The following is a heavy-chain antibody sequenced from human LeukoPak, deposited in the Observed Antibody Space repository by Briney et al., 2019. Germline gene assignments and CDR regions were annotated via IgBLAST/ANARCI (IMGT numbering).Heavy chain of an antibody. CDR2: INPNSGGT. CDR3: ATPERGYSGYDFGS. J-gene: IGHJ4*02. D-gene: IGHD5-12*01. Sequence: ASVKVSCKASGGTFSTHSISWVRQAPGQGLEWMGWINPNSGGTNYAQKFQGRVTMTRDTSISTAYMELSRLRSDDTAVYYCATPERGYSGYDFGSWGQGTLVTVSS. V-gene: IGHV1-2*02. CDR1: GGTFSTHS.